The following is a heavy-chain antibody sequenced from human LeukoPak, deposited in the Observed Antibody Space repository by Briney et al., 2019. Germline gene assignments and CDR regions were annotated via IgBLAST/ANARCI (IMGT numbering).Heavy chain of an antibody. D-gene: IGHD7-27*01. J-gene: IGHJ4*02. CDR1: GGSITNNNYY. CDR3: ARHTNWGAFNS. CDR2: IYYRGST. V-gene: IGHV4-39*01. Sequence: SETLSLTCTVSGGSITNNNYYCDWIRQPPGKGLEWIGSIYYRGSTYYTPSLKSRVAISVDTSKNQFSLKLRSVTAADTAVYYCARHTNWGAFNSWGQGTLVTASS.